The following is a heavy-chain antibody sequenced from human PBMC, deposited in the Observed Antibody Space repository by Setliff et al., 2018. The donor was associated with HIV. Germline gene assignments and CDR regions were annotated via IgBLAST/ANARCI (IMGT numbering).Heavy chain of an antibody. Sequence: PGGSLRLSCEASGFTFSTYGMNWVRHAPGKGLEWVAQISSSGFPIYYAGSVRGRFTASRDNGKNSLFLQMNSLRAEDTAVYYCARDNLPKQMSAFDYWSQGILVTVSS. V-gene: IGHV3-48*01. D-gene: IGHD6-25*01. CDR1: GFTFSTYG. CDR3: ARDNLPKQMSAFDY. CDR2: ISSSGFPI. J-gene: IGHJ4*02.